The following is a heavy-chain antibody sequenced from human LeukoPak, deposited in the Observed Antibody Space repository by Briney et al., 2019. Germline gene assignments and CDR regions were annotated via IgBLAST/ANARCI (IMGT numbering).Heavy chain of an antibody. CDR3: ARAPMIVVVITTPLFDY. CDR2: INPNSGGT. D-gene: IGHD3-22*01. J-gene: IGHJ4*02. V-gene: IGHV1-2*02. Sequence: ASVKVSCKASGYTFTGYYMHWVRQAPGQGLEWMGWINPNSGGTNYAQKFQGRVTMTRDTSISTAYMELSRLRSDDTAVYYCARAPMIVVVITTPLFDYWGQGTLVTVSS. CDR1: GYTFTGYY.